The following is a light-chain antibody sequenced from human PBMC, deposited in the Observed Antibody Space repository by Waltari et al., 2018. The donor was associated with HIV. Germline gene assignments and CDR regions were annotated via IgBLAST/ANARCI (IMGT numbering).Light chain of an antibody. CDR1: SSNIGSNY. Sequence: QAVLTQPPSASWTPGQRVTISCSGSSSNIGSNYVYWYQQLPGTAPKLLIYRNNQRPSGVPDRFSGSKSGTSASLAISGLRSEDEADYYCAAWDDSLSAPVFGGGTQLTVL. CDR3: AAWDDSLSAPV. V-gene: IGLV1-47*01. CDR2: RNN. J-gene: IGLJ7*01.